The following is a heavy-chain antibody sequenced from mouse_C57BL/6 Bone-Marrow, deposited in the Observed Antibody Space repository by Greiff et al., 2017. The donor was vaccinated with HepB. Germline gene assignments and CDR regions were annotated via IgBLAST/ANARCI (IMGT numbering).Heavy chain of an antibody. CDR3: TTPFAY. CDR1: GYTFTDYE. Sequence: VKLQQSGAELVRPGASVTLSCKASGYTFTDYEMHWVKQTPVHGLEWIGAIDPETGGTAYNQKFKGKALLTADKSSSTAYMELRSLTSEDSAVYYCTTPFAYWGQGTLVTVSA. CDR2: IDPETGGT. J-gene: IGHJ3*01. V-gene: IGHV1-15*01.